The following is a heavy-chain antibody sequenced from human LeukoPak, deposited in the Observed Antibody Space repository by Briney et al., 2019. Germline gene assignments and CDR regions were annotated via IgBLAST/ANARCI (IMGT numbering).Heavy chain of an antibody. V-gene: IGHV1-18*01. CDR2: ISAYNGNT. Sequence: GASVKVSCKASGYTFTSYGISWVRQAPGQGLEWMGWISAYNGNTNYAQKLQGRVTMITDTSTSTAYMELRSLRSDDTAVYYCARDRYYYDSSGYYYMYYFDYWGQGTLVTVSS. CDR3: ARDRYYYDSSGYYYMYYFDY. D-gene: IGHD3-22*01. CDR1: GYTFTSYG. J-gene: IGHJ4*02.